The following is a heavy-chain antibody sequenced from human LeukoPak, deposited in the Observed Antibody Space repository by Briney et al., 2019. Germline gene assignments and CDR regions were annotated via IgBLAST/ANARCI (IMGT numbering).Heavy chain of an antibody. CDR3: ARDSPDIVVVPAAILYYYYYMDV. CDR2: ISAYNGNT. D-gene: IGHD2-2*02. CDR1: GYTFTSYD. Sequence: ASVKVSCKASGYTFTSYDINWVRQATGQGLEWMGWISAYNGNTNYAQKLQGRVTMTTDTSTSTAYMELRSLRSDDTAVYYCARDSPDIVVVPAAILYYYYYMDVWGKGTTVTVSS. J-gene: IGHJ6*03. V-gene: IGHV1-18*01.